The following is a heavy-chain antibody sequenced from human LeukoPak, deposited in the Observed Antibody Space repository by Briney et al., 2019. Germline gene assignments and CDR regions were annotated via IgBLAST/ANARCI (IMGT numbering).Heavy chain of an antibody. J-gene: IGHJ4*02. CDR3: ASTTYYYDSSGYYFDY. D-gene: IGHD3-22*01. CDR2: IIPIFGTA. CDR1: GGTFSSYA. Sequence: ASVKVSCKASGGTFSSYAISWVRQAPGQGLEWMGGIIPIFGTANYAQKFQGRVTITTDESTSTAYMELSSLRSEDTAVYYCASTTYYYDSSGYYFDYWGQGTLVTVSS. V-gene: IGHV1-69*05.